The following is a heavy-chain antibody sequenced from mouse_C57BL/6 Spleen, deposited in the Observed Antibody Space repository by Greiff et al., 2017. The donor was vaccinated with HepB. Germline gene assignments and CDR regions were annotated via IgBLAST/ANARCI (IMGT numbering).Heavy chain of an antibody. CDR3: TTGIITLY. CDR1: GFNIKDDY. D-gene: IGHD1-1*01. CDR2: IDPENGDT. J-gene: IGHJ3*01. V-gene: IGHV14-4*01. Sequence: EVKLMESGAELVRPGASVKLSCTASGFNIKDDYMHWVKQRPEQGLEWIGWIDPENGDTEYASKFQGKATITADTSSNTAYLQRSSLTSEDTAVYYCTTGIITLYWGQGTLVTVSA.